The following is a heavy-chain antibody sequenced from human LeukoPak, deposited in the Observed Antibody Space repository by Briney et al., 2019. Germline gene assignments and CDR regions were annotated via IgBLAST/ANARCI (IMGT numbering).Heavy chain of an antibody. V-gene: IGHV3-23*01. CDR2: ISGSGGST. Sequence: GGSLRPSCAASGFTFSSYAMSWVRQAPGKGLEWVSAISGSGGSTYYADSVKGRFTISRDNSKNTLYLQMNSLRAEDTAVYFCAKDVGYCSGGSCYLGSDYWGQGTLVTVSS. D-gene: IGHD2-15*01. CDR3: AKDVGYCSGGSCYLGSDY. CDR1: GFTFSSYA. J-gene: IGHJ4*02.